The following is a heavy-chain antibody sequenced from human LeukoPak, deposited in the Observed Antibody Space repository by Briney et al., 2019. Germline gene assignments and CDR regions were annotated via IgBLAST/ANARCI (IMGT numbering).Heavy chain of an antibody. Sequence: ASVKVSCKASGYTFTGYYMHWVRQAPGQGLEWMGWINPNSGGTNYAQKFQGRVTMTRDTSISTAYMELSRLRSDDTAVYYCARDYPEPLGIAVAGRMGYWGQGTLSPSPQ. CDR3: ARDYPEPLGIAVAGRMGY. CDR2: INPNSGGT. D-gene: IGHD6-19*01. J-gene: IGHJ4*02. CDR1: GYTFTGYY. V-gene: IGHV1-2*02.